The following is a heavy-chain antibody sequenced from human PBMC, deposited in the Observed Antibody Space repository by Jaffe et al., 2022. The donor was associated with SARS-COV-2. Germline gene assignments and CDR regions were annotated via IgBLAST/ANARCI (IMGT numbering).Heavy chain of an antibody. CDR3: TTLPSTLIVPFTTTDY. Sequence: EVQLVESGGGLVKPGGSLRLSCAASGFTFSKAWMSWVRQAPGKGLEWVGRIKDKADDERTDYGPPVKGRFTISRDDSSSTLYLQMDSLKTEDTAVYYCTTLPSTLIVPFTTTDYWGQGTPVTVSS. D-gene: IGHD1-26*01. J-gene: IGHJ4*02. CDR1: GFTFSKAW. CDR2: IKDKADDERT. V-gene: IGHV3-15*01.